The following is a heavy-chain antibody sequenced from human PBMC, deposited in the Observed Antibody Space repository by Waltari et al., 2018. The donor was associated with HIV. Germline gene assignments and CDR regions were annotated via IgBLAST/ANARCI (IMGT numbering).Heavy chain of an antibody. CDR1: GYTFTNHS. CDR3: ARGKKQWPDY. CDR2: INTKTGIP. V-gene: IGHV7-4-1*02. J-gene: IGHJ4*02. D-gene: IGHD6-19*01. Sequence: QVQLVQSGSELQKPGASVKVSCKTSGYTFTNHSVHWVRQAPGQGLEWMGWINTKTGIPTYAQDFTGRFVFSLDTSVTTAYLQINNLKPEDTSLYFCARGKKQWPDYWGQGTLVTVSS.